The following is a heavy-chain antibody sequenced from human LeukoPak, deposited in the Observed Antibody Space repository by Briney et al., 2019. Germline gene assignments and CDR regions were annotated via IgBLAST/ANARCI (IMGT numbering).Heavy chain of an antibody. D-gene: IGHD2-2*01. Sequence: PGESLRLSCAASKFTFSSYSINWLRQAPGRGLEWVSYISSSSSTIYYAESVKGRFTISRDNSKNTLYLQMNSLRAEDTAVYYCAREGGRGPAAFFDYWGQGTLVTVSS. J-gene: IGHJ4*02. CDR2: ISSSSSTI. V-gene: IGHV3-48*01. CDR3: AREGGRGPAAFFDY. CDR1: KFTFSSYS.